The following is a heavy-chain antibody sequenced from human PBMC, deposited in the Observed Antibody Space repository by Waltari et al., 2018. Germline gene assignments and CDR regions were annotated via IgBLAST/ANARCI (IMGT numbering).Heavy chain of an antibody. V-gene: IGHV3-23*01. D-gene: IGHD3-10*01. Sequence: EVQLLESGGGLVQPGGSLRLSCAASGFSFNKNAMAWVRQAQGKGLGVVWAVTGRGATTHYADSVKGRFTISRHNFENTIFLQMDSLRVEDTAIYYCARDRFLLWFGLLDVWGQGTTVTVSS. CDR2: VTGRGATT. CDR3: ARDRFLLWFGLLDV. CDR1: GFSFNKNA. J-gene: IGHJ6*02.